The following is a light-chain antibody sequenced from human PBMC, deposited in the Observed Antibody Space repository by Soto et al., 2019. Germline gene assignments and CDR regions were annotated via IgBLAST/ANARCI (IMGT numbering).Light chain of an antibody. V-gene: IGKV1-9*01. J-gene: IGKJ1*01. CDR2: AAS. CDR3: QQLNSYLPWT. Sequence: DIQLTQSPSFLSASVGDRVTITCRASQGISSYLAWYQQKPGKAPKLLIYAASTLQSGVPSRFSGSGSGTEFTLTLSSLQPEDFATYYCQQLNSYLPWTFGQGTKVEIK. CDR1: QGISSY.